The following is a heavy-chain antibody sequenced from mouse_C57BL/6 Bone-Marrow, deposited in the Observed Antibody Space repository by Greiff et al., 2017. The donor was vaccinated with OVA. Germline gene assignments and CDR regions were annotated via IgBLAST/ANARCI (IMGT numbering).Heavy chain of an antibody. Sequence: EVKLQQSGPELVKPGASVKISCKASGYTFTDYYMNWVKQSHGKSLEWIGDINPNNGGTSYNQKFKGKATLTVDKSSSTAYMELRSLTSEDSAVYYCARSRYYYGSSHWYFDVWGTGTTVTVSS. V-gene: IGHV1-26*01. CDR2: INPNNGGT. D-gene: IGHD1-1*01. J-gene: IGHJ1*03. CDR1: GYTFTDYY. CDR3: ARSRYYYGSSHWYFDV.